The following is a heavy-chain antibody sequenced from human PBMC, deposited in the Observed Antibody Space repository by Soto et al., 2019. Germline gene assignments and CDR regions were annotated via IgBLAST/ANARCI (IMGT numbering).Heavy chain of an antibody. CDR1: GGSFSSYS. J-gene: IGHJ4*02. D-gene: IGHD3-10*01. CDR2: IIPILGIA. CDR3: ASSSRVLLDY. Sequence: QVQLVQSGAEVKKPKSSVKVSCKASGGSFSSYSISWVRQAPGQGLEWMGRIIPILGIANYAQKFQGRVTITADKSTSTAYMELSSLRSEDTALYYCASSSRVLLDYWGQGTLVTVSS. V-gene: IGHV1-69*02.